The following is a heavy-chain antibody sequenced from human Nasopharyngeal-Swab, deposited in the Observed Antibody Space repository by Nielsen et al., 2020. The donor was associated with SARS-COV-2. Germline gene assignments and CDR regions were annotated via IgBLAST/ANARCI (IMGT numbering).Heavy chain of an antibody. CDR2: IGTVGDT. J-gene: IGHJ4*02. D-gene: IGHD3-10*01. V-gene: IGHV3-13*01. CDR1: GFTFSSYD. CDR3: ARVYYGSGSS. Sequence: GGSLRLSCAASGFTFSSYDMHWVRQVTGKGLEWVSVIGTVGDTYYPGSVKGRFTISRENAKNSLYLQMNSLRAEDTAVYYCARVYYGSGSSWGQGTLVTVSS.